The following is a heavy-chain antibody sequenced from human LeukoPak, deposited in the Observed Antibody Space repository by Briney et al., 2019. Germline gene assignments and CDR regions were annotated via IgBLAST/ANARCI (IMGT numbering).Heavy chain of an antibody. CDR2: INPSGGST. CDR3: AGDRGDIVVVPAAIGALNWFDP. V-gene: IGHV1-46*03. Sequence: ASVKVSCKASGYTLTSYYMHWVRQAPGQGLEWMGIINPSGGSTSYAQKFQGRVTMTRDTSTSTVYMELSSLRSEDTAVYYCAGDRGDIVVVPAAIGALNWFDPWGQGTLVTVSS. CDR1: GYTLTSYY. D-gene: IGHD2-2*01. J-gene: IGHJ5*02.